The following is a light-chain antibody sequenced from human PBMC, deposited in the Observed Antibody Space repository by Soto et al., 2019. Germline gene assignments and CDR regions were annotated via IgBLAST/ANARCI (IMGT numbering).Light chain of an antibody. CDR1: QSISSW. J-gene: IGKJ1*01. Sequence: DIQMTQYPSTLSASVGDRVIITCRASQSISSWLAWYQQKPGKAPKLLISKASNLESGVPSRFSGSGSGTKFTLTFSSLQPDDFATYYCQQYYSYWTFGQGTKVKIK. V-gene: IGKV1-5*03. CDR3: QQYYSYWT. CDR2: KAS.